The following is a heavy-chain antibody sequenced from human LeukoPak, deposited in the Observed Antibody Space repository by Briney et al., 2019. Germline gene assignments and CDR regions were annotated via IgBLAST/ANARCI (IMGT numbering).Heavy chain of an antibody. CDR2: ITASSGSI. V-gene: IGHV3-48*04. D-gene: IGHD3-3*02. CDR1: GLSIRRSS. J-gene: IGHJ6*02. Sequence: GGPLRLSCAASGLSIRRSSMQWVRRAPGKGLEWVSYITASSGSIYYGASVKGRFAISRDNAKNSLYLQMNSLRAEDTAVYYCARDLLVFSRYYGMDVWGQGTTVTVSS. CDR3: ARDLLVFSRYYGMDV.